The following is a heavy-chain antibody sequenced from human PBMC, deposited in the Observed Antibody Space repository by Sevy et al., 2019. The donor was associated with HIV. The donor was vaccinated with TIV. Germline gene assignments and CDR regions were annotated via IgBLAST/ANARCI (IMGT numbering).Heavy chain of an antibody. V-gene: IGHV3-7*01. CDR3: AREPDQGIVVVTANALDY. CDR1: GFTFSSYW. D-gene: IGHD2-21*02. CDR2: IKQDGSEK. J-gene: IGHJ4*02. Sequence: GGSLRLSCAASGFTFSSYWMSWVRQAPGKGLEWVANIKQDGSEKYYVDSVKGRFTISRDNAKNSLYLQMNSLRAEDTAVYYCAREPDQGIVVVTANALDYWGQGTLVNVSS.